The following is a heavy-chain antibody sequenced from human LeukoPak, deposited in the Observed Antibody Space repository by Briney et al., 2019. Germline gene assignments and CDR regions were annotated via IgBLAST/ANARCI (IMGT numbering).Heavy chain of an antibody. D-gene: IGHD3-10*01. CDR2: IYQSGHA. CDR1: NYSVRSDLH. J-gene: IGHJ4*02. CDR3: ASLRFGDSYFDF. Sequence: SETLSLTCKVSNYSVRSDLHWSWIRQSPGRGLEWIATIYQSGHAYYSPSLKSRVLISFDTSKKELSLKINSVTATDTALYYCASLRFGDSYFDFWGQGTQVTVSS. V-gene: IGHV4-38-2*02.